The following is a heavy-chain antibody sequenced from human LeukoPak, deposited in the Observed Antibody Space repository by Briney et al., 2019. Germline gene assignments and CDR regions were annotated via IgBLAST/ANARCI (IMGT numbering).Heavy chain of an antibody. J-gene: IGHJ4*02. V-gene: IGHV1-46*01. Sequence: GASVKVSCKASGYTFTSYYMHWVRQAPGQGLEWMGIINPSGGSTSYAQKFQGRVTMTRDTSISTAYMELSRLRSDDTAVYYCARPLPLYGDYFDYWGQGTLVTVSS. CDR2: INPSGGST. CDR1: GYTFTSYY. D-gene: IGHD4-17*01. CDR3: ARPLPLYGDYFDY.